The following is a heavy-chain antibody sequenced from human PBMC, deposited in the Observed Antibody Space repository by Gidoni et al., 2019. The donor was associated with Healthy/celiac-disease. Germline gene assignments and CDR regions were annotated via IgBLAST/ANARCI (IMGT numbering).Heavy chain of an antibody. V-gene: IGHV4-61*02. Sequence: QVQLQESGPGLVKPSQTLSLTCTVSGGSISSGSYYWSWIRQPAGKGLEWIGRIYTSGSTNYNPSLKSRVTISVDTSKNQFSLKLSSVTAADTAVYYCARAPLDDYGGLYYFDYWGQGTLVTVSS. CDR2: IYTSGST. CDR3: ARAPLDDYGGLYYFDY. D-gene: IGHD4-17*01. CDR1: GGSISSGSYY. J-gene: IGHJ4*02.